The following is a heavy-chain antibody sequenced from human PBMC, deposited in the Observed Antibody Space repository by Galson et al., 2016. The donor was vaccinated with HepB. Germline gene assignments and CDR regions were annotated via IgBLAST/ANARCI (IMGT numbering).Heavy chain of an antibody. V-gene: IGHV3-53*01. D-gene: IGHD6-13*01. J-gene: IGHJ6*02. Sequence: SVKGRFTMSRDISMNTLYLQMTSLRDEDTAVYYCARESHSIAAAGNYEYYGMDVWGQGTLVTVSS. CDR3: ARESHSIAAAGNYEYYGMDV.